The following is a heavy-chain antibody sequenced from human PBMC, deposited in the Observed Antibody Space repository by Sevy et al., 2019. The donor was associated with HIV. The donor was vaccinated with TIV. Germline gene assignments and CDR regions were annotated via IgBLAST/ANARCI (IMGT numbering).Heavy chain of an antibody. CDR1: GYTFTSYG. CDR2: ISAYNGNT. V-gene: IGHV1-18*01. J-gene: IGHJ6*02. D-gene: IGHD3-9*01. Sequence: ASVKVSCKASGYTFTSYGISWVRQAPGQGLEWMGWISAYNGNTNYAQKLQGRVTMTTDTSTSTAYMELRNLRSDDTAVYYCAREVYDILTGYAQDYYYGMDVWGQGTTVTVSS. CDR3: AREVYDILTGYAQDYYYGMDV.